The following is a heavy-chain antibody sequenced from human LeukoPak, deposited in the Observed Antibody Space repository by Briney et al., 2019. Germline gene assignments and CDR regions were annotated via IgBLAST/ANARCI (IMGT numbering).Heavy chain of an antibody. Sequence: GGSLRLSCAAAGCTFSSYAMHWVRQAPGKGLEWVAVISYDGSNKYYADSVKGRFTISRDNSKNTLYLQMNSLRAEDMAVYYCARQYCSSTSCYGDDAFDIWGQGTMVTVSS. CDR1: GCTFSSYA. V-gene: IGHV3-30*04. D-gene: IGHD2-2*01. J-gene: IGHJ3*02. CDR2: ISYDGSNK. CDR3: ARQYCSSTSCYGDDAFDI.